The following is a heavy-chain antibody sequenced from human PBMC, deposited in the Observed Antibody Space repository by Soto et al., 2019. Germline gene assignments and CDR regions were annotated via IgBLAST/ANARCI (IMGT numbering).Heavy chain of an antibody. Sequence: SETLSLTCAVYGGSFSGYYWSWIRQPPGKGLEWIGEINHSGSTNYNPSLKSRVTISVDTSKNQFSLKLSSVTAADTAVYYCASSGLYSYARGAYFDYWGQGTLVTVSS. CDR3: ASSGLYSYARGAYFDY. J-gene: IGHJ4*02. V-gene: IGHV4-34*01. CDR2: INHSGST. D-gene: IGHD5-18*01. CDR1: GGSFSGYY.